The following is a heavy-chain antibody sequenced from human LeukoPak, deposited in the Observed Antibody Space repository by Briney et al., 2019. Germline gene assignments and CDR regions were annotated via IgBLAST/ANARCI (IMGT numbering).Heavy chain of an antibody. Sequence: PSETLSLTCTVSGGSISSHYWSWIRQPPGKGLEWIGYINYSGSTNYNPSLKSRVTISVDTSKNQFSLKLSSVTAADTAVYYCARSYYYDSSGPSLGYWGQGTLVTVSS. CDR1: GGSISSHY. D-gene: IGHD3-22*01. V-gene: IGHV4-59*11. CDR3: ARSYYYDSSGPSLGY. CDR2: INYSGST. J-gene: IGHJ4*02.